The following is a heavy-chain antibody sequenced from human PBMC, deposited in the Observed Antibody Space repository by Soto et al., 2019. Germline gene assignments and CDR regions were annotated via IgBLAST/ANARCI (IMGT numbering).Heavy chain of an antibody. D-gene: IGHD2-2*01. V-gene: IGHV1-69*06. CDR2: IIPIFGTA. J-gene: IGHJ6*02. Sequence: QVQLVQSGAEVKKHGSSVKVSCKASGGTFSSYAISWVRQAPGQGREWMGGIIPIFGTANYAQKFQGRVTITADKSTSTAYMELRSLRSEDTAVYYWARSECSSPSCSSYYGMDVWGQGTTVTVSS. CDR3: ARSECSSPSCSSYYGMDV. CDR1: GGTFSSYA.